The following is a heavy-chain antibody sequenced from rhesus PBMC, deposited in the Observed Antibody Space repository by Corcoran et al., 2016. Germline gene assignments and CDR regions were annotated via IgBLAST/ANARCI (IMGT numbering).Heavy chain of an antibody. J-gene: IGHJ4*01. Sequence: QVQLQESGPGLVKPSETLSLTCPVSGGSISDRYYWNWISPPPGRGLEWIGRIYGRCGSTSYNPSLKSRVTISKDTSKNQFSLKLSSVTAADTAVYYCARGRGYSYSYYFDYWGQGVLVTVSS. D-gene: IGHD5-12*01. CDR3: ARGRGYSYSYYFDY. CDR1: GGSISDRYY. V-gene: IGHV4S7*01. CDR2: IYGRCGST.